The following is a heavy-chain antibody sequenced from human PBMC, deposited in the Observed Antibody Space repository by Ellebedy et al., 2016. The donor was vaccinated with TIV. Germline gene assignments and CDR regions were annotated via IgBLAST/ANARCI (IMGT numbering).Heavy chain of an antibody. CDR3: AKGGQLGAHGGGDY. J-gene: IGHJ4*02. CDR1: GFTFDDYT. Sequence: PGGSLRLSCAASGFTFDDYTMHWVRQAPGKDLEWVSLISWDGGNTHYVDSVKGRFTISRDNSKNSLSLQMNSLETEETALYYCAKGGQLGAHGGGDYWGQGTLVTVSS. V-gene: IGHV3-43*01. D-gene: IGHD1-1*01. CDR2: ISWDGGNT.